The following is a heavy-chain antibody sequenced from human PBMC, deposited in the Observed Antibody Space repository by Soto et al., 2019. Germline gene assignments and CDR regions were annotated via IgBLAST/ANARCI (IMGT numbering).Heavy chain of an antibody. J-gene: IGHJ4*02. CDR1: CGSISSYY. CDR3: ARGGISGASCLFDY. D-gene: IGHD2-15*01. CDR2: IYYSGST. V-gene: IGHV4-59*01. Sequence: PSETLSLTCTVSCGSISSYYWSWIRQSPGKGLEWIGYIYYSGSTNYNPSLKSRVTISVDTSKNQFSLKLSSVTAADTAVYYCARGGISGASCLFDYWGQGTLVTVSS.